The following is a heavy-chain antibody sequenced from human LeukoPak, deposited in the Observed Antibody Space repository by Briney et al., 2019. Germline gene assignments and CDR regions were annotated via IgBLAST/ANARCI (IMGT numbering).Heavy chain of an antibody. CDR3: ARGPTPHCTNGVCYISHFDY. J-gene: IGHJ4*02. Sequence: GGSLRLSCAASGFTFSSYSMNWVRQAPGKGLEWVSSISSSSSYIYYADSVQGRFTISRDNAKNSLYLQMNSLRAEDTAVYYCARGPTPHCTNGVCYISHFDYWGQGTLVTVSS. D-gene: IGHD2-8*01. CDR1: GFTFSSYS. CDR2: ISSSSSYI. V-gene: IGHV3-21*01.